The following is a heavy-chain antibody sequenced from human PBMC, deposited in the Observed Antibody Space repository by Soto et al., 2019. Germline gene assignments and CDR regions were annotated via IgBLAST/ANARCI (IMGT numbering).Heavy chain of an antibody. Sequence: IFVAYGGSVTFYQWLWSRQFLGKGLEWIAYTAYTGNTNYNPSLKSRVTISMDTSKNQVSLKLTSVTAADTAVYYCAKPRVYCTNGICPLEAWGQGTPVTFSS. CDR3: AKPRVYCTNGICPLEA. D-gene: IGHD2-8*01. V-gene: IGHV4-59*02. J-gene: IGHJ1*01. CDR2: TAYTGNT. CDR1: GGSVTFYQ.